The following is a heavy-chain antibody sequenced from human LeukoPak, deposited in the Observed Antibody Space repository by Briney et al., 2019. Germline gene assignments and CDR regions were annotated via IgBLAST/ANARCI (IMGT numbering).Heavy chain of an antibody. CDR3: ARDLGGPGSGRYYYYGMDV. Sequence: GGSLRLSCAASGFTVSSNYMSWVRQAPGKGLEWVSVIYSGGSTYYADSVKGRFTISRDNSKNTLYLQMNSLRAEDTAVYYCARDLGGPGSGRYYYYGMDVWGQGTTVTVSS. J-gene: IGHJ6*02. D-gene: IGHD2-15*01. V-gene: IGHV3-66*01. CDR1: GFTVSSNY. CDR2: IYSGGST.